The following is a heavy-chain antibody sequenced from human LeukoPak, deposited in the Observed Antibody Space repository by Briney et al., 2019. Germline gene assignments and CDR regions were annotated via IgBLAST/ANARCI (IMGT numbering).Heavy chain of an antibody. CDR1: GYTFTSYG. CDR2: ISAYNGDT. J-gene: IGHJ3*02. D-gene: IGHD3-10*01. Sequence: GASVKVSCKASGYTFTSYGISWVRQAPGQGLEWMGWISAYNGDTNYAQKVQGRVTMTTDTSTSTAYMELRSLRSDDTAVYYCATDIDTMVRGVRSDAFDIWGQGTMVTVSS. V-gene: IGHV1-18*01. CDR3: ATDIDTMVRGVRSDAFDI.